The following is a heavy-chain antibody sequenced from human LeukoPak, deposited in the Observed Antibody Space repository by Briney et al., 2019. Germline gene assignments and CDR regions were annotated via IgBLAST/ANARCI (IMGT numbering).Heavy chain of an antibody. CDR3: AKDLAEYIAVAAGEFDY. J-gene: IGHJ4*02. Sequence: GGSLRLSCAASGFTFSDYDMSWVRQAPGKGLEWVSGFSGSGADTYYADSVKGRFTISRDNSKNTLYLQMNSLRAEDTAVYYCAKDLAEYIAVAAGEFDYWGQGTLVTVSS. CDR2: FSGSGADT. V-gene: IGHV3-23*01. D-gene: IGHD6-19*01. CDR1: GFTFSDYD.